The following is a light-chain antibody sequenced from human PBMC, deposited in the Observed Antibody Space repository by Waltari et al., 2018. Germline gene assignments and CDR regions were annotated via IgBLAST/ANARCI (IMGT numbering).Light chain of an antibody. V-gene: IGKV4-1*01. Sequence: DIVLTQSPDSLAVSLGERATINCKSSQSLLSSFNSKTYIAWYPQKPGQTPKLLINWASARGSGVPERFSGSGSETDFTLTISSLQAEDVAVYYCHHYYIPPLTFGQGTRLEIK. CDR3: HHYYIPPLT. J-gene: IGKJ5*01. CDR2: WAS. CDR1: QSLLSSFNSKTY.